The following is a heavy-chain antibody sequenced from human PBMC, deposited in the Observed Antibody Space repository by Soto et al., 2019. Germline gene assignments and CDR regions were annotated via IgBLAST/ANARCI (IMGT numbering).Heavy chain of an antibody. Sequence: TSETLSLTCAVYGGSFSGYYWSWIRQPPGKGLEWIGEINHSGSTNYNPSLKSRVTISVDTSKNQFSLKLSSVTAADTAVYYCARGDSTVTTAWTYWGQGTLVTVSS. D-gene: IGHD4-17*01. CDR3: ARGDSTVTTAWTY. CDR2: INHSGST. CDR1: GGSFSGYY. J-gene: IGHJ4*02. V-gene: IGHV4-34*01.